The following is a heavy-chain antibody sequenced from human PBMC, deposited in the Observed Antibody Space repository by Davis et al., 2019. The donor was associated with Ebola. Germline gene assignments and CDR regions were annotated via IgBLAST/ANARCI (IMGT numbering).Heavy chain of an antibody. CDR2: ISGSGGST. CDR1: GFTFSSYA. Sequence: GESLKISCAASGFTFSSYAMSWVRQAPGKGLEWVSAISGSGGSTYYADSVKGRFTISRDNSKNTLYLQMNSLRAEDTAVYYCAKAATKRWLQLRVFDYWGQGTLVTVSS. D-gene: IGHD5-24*01. V-gene: IGHV3-23*01. J-gene: IGHJ4*02. CDR3: AKAATKRWLQLRVFDY.